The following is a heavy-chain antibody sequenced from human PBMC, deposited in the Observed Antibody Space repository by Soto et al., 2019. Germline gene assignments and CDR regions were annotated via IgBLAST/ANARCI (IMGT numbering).Heavy chain of an antibody. CDR3: ARSTAPLNYYGMDV. Sequence: SQTLSLTCAISGDRVSSNSAAWNWIRQSPSRGLEWLGRAYYRSKWYSDYAVSVKSRITINPDTSKNQFSLQLNSVTPEDTAVYYCARSTAPLNYYGMDVWGQGTTVTVSS. J-gene: IGHJ6*02. CDR1: GDRVSSNSAA. V-gene: IGHV6-1*01. CDR2: AYYRSKWYS. D-gene: IGHD2-21*02.